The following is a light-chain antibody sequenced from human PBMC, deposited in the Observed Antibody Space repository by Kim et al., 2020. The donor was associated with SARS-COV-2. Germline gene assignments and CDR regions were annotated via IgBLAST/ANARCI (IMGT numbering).Light chain of an antibody. CDR3: QQRSNWPLT. CDR1: QSVSSY. Sequence: LSPGERATLACRASQSVSSYLVWYQQKPGQAPRLFIYDASNRATGIPARFSGSGSGTDFTLTISSLEPEDFAVYYCQQRSNWPLTFGGGTKVDIK. CDR2: DAS. V-gene: IGKV3-11*01. J-gene: IGKJ4*01.